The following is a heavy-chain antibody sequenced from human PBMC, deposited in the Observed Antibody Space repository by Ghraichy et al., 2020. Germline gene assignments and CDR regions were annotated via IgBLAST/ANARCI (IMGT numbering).Heavy chain of an antibody. J-gene: IGHJ6*03. V-gene: IGHV4-59*01. CDR2: VYYSGST. Sequence: SETLSLTCTVSGGSISSYYWSWIRQPPGKGLEWIGYVYYSGSTNYNPSLKSRVTISVDTSKNQFSLKLTSVTAADTAVYYCASAYYYYYMDVWGKGTTVTVSS. CDR3: ASAYYYYYMDV. D-gene: IGHD2-15*01. CDR1: GGSISSYY.